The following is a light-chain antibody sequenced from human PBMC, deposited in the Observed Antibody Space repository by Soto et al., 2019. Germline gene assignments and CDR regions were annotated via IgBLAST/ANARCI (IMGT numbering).Light chain of an antibody. V-gene: IGKV3-20*01. CDR3: QQYGSSRT. CDR2: GAS. J-gene: IGKJ1*01. CDR1: QSVSSSY. Sequence: EIVLTQSPGTLSLSPGERATLSCRASQSVSSSYLAWYQQKPGQAPRLLIYGASSRATGIPDRFSGSGSGTDFTLTISRREPEDFTVYYCQQYGSSRTFVQGTKVEIK.